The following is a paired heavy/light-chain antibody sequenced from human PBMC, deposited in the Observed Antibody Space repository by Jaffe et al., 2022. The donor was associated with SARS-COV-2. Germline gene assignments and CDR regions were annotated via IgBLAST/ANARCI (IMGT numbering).Heavy chain of an antibody. CDR2: IYYIGST. J-gene: IGHJ2*01. D-gene: IGHD3-22*01. CDR1: GGSISSSSYY. CDR3: ARVTSGYYYSGWYSDL. Sequence: QLQLRESGPGLVKPSETLSLTCTVSGGSISSSSYYWGWIRQPPGKGLEWIGTIYYIGSTYYTPSLKSRVTISIDTSKNQFSLKLSSLTAADTAVYYCARVTSGYYYSGWYSDLWGRGTLVTVSS. V-gene: IGHV4-39*01.
Light chain of an antibody. CDR1: SSDVGDYNY. CDR3: CTYAGSYSLV. J-gene: IGLJ2*01. CDR2: DVS. Sequence: QSALTQPRSVSGSPGQSVTISCTGTSSDVGDYNYVSWYQQYPGKVPKLMIYDVSKRPSGVPDRFSGSKSGNTASLTISGLQAEDEADYHCCTYAGSYSLVFGGGTKLTVL. V-gene: IGLV2-11*01.